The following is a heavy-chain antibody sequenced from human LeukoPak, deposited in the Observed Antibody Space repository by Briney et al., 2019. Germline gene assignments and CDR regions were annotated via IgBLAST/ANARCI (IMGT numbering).Heavy chain of an antibody. J-gene: IGHJ4*02. CDR2: IYHSGST. Sequence: SETLSLTCTVSGGSISSSSYYWGWIRQPPGKGLEWIGYIYHSGSTYYNTSLKSRVTISVDKSKNQFSLKLSSVTAADTAVYYCARACPYSSSCPLDYWGQGTLVTVSS. CDR1: GGSISSSSYY. V-gene: IGHV4-39*07. CDR3: ARACPYSSSCPLDY. D-gene: IGHD6-13*01.